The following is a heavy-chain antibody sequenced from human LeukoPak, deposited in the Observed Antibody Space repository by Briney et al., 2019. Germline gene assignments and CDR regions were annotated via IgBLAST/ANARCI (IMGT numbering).Heavy chain of an antibody. D-gene: IGHD2-2*01. J-gene: IGHJ3*02. Sequence: SETLSLTCTVSGGSISSSSYYWGWIRQPPGKGVEWIGSIYYSGRNYYNPSLKSRVTISVDTSKNQFSLKLSSVTAADTAVYYCARRSVLGYCSSTSCYQVNAFDIWGQGTMVTVSS. CDR1: GGSISSSSYY. V-gene: IGHV4-39*01. CDR2: IYYSGRN. CDR3: ARRSVLGYCSSTSCYQVNAFDI.